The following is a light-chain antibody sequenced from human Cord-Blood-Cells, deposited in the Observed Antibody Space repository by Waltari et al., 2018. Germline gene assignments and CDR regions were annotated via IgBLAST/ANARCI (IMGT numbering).Light chain of an antibody. CDR3: CSYAGSSTWV. V-gene: IGLV2-23*01. Sequence: QSALTQPASVSGSPGQSITISCTGTSSDVGRYNLVSWYQQHPGKAPTLMLDEGSKRPSGVSNRFSGSKSCNTASLTISGLQAEDEADYYCCSYAGSSTWVFGGGTKLTVL. CDR2: EGS. CDR1: SSDVGRYNL. J-gene: IGLJ3*02.